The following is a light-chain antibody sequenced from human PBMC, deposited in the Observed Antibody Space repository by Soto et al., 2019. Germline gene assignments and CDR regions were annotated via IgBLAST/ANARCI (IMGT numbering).Light chain of an antibody. CDR3: SSYTSISTLV. V-gene: IGLV2-14*01. Sequence: QSALTQPASVSESPGQSITISCTGTSSDVCGYDYVSWYQQHPGKAPKLMIYEVSNRPFGVSDRFSASKSGNTASLTISGLQADDEADYYCSSYTSISTLVFGTGTKVTVL. CDR1: SSDVCGYDY. J-gene: IGLJ1*01. CDR2: EVS.